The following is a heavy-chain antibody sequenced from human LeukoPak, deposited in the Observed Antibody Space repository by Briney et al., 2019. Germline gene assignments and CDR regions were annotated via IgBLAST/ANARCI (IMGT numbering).Heavy chain of an antibody. CDR3: ARERTKLTGDHAFDV. J-gene: IGHJ3*01. V-gene: IGHV4-59*01. CDR2: IYYSGST. CDR1: GGSISSYY. Sequence: PSETLSLTCTVSGGSISSYYWSWIRQPPGKGLEWIGYIYYSGSTNYNPSLKSRVTISVDTSKNQFSLKLSSVTAADTAVYYCARERTKLTGDHAFDVWGQGTMVTVSS. D-gene: IGHD7-27*01.